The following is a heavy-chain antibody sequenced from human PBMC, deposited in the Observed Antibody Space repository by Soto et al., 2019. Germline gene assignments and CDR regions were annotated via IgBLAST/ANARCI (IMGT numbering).Heavy chain of an antibody. D-gene: IGHD2-15*01. CDR1: GYTFTSYG. J-gene: IGHJ4*02. CDR2: ISAYNGNT. Sequence: ASVKVSCKASGYTFTSYGISWVRQAPGQGLEWMGWISAYNGNTNYAQKLQGRVTMTTDTSTSTAYMELRSLRSDDTAVYYCARDRRYCSGGSCYKDTAMVMPYWGQGTLVTVSS. CDR3: ARDRRYCSGGSCYKDTAMVMPY. V-gene: IGHV1-18*01.